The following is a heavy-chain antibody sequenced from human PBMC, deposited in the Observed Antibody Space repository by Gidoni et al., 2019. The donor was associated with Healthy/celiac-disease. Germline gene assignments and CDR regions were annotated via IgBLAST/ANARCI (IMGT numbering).Heavy chain of an antibody. Sequence: QVQLVQSGAEVKKHGASVKVSCQASGYTFTGYYMHWVRQAPGQGLEWMGWINPNSGGTNYAQKLQGWVTMTRDTSISTAYMELSRLRSDDTAVYYCARDNGAAAVDYWGQGTLVTVSS. CDR2: INPNSGGT. V-gene: IGHV1-2*04. CDR1: GYTFTGYY. CDR3: ARDNGAAAVDY. J-gene: IGHJ4*02. D-gene: IGHD6-13*01.